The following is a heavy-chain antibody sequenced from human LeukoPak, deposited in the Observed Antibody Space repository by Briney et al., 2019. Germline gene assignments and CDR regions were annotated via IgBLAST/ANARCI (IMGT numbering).Heavy chain of an antibody. CDR2: ISCYGSNK. CDR1: GFTFSSYG. D-gene: IGHD3-10*01. Sequence: GGSLRLSCAASGFTFSSYGMHWVRQAPGKGLEWVAVISCYGSNKYYADSVKGRFTISRDNFKNTLSLQMNGLRVEDTALYYCVNSGFDPWGQGTLVTVSS. CDR3: VNSGFDP. J-gene: IGHJ5*02. V-gene: IGHV3-30*18.